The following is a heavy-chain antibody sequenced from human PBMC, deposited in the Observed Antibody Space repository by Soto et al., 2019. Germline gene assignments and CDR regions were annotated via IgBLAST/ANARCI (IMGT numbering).Heavy chain of an antibody. CDR1: GFTFSSYE. CDR2: ISSSGSTI. D-gene: IGHD3-22*01. Sequence: VQLVESGGGLVQPGGSLRLSCAASGFTFSSYEMNWVRQAPGKGLEWVSYISSSGSTIYYADSVKGRFTISRDNAKNSLYLQMNSLRAEDTAVYYCARDGDYYDSSGYPLFDYWGQGTLVTVSS. CDR3: ARDGDYYDSSGYPLFDY. J-gene: IGHJ4*02. V-gene: IGHV3-48*03.